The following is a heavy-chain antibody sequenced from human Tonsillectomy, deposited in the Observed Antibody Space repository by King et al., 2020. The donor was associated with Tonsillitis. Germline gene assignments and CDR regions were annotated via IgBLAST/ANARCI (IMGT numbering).Heavy chain of an antibody. Sequence: VQLQESGPGLVKPSETLSLTCNVSGDSSSGYYWSWIRQPPGKRPEWLGYVYNSETTNYNPSLKSRGTISIDMSKNQFSLRLTSVTAADTAIYFCARAGWLQWDWYFDLWGRGTLVTVSS. CDR1: GDSSSGYY. CDR3: ARAGWLQWDWYFDL. CDR2: VYNSETT. D-gene: IGHD5-12*01. V-gene: IGHV4-59*01. J-gene: IGHJ2*01.